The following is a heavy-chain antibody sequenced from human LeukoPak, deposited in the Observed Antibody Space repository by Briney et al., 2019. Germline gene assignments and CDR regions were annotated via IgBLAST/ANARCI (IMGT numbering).Heavy chain of an antibody. CDR1: GFTFSSYW. Sequence: PGGSLRLSCAASGFTFSSYWMSWVRQAPGKGLEWVANIKKDGSEKYYVDSVKGRFTISRDNAKTSLYLQMNSLRAEDTAVYYCARRTLSSSWLGYYYYYYYMDVWGKGTTVTISS. J-gene: IGHJ6*03. D-gene: IGHD6-13*01. CDR3: ARRTLSSSWLGYYYYYYYMDV. CDR2: IKKDGSEK. V-gene: IGHV3-7*01.